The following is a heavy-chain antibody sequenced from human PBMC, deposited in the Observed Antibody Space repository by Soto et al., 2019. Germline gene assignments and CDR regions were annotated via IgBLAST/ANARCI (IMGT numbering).Heavy chain of an antibody. J-gene: IGHJ4*02. CDR1: GFTFSTYG. V-gene: IGHV3-33*01. CDR2: IWYDGSNK. Sequence: GGSLRLSCAPSGFTFSTYGMHWVRQAPGKGLEWVAVIWYDGSNKYYADSVKGRFTISRDNSKNTLYLQMNSLRAEDTAVYYCARGSAAGIFDYWGQGTLVTVSS. D-gene: IGHD6-13*01. CDR3: ARGSAAGIFDY.